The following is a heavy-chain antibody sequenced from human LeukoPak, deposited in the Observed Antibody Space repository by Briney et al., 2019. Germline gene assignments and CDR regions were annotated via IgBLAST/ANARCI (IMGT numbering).Heavy chain of an antibody. CDR1: GFTFTTYS. CDR2: ISSGSSAI. CDR3: ARAGGYYDYFDY. Sequence: GGSLRLSCEASGFTFTTYSMTWVRQAPGKGLEWVSIISSGSSAIFSADALKGRFTIPRDDAKNLLYLDMNSLRAEDTAVYYCARAGGYYDYFDYWGQGTLVTVSS. V-gene: IGHV3-21*01. D-gene: IGHD3-22*01. J-gene: IGHJ4*02.